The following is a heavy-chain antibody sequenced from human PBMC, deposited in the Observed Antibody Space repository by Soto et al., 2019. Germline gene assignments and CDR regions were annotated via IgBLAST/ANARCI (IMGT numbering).Heavy chain of an antibody. J-gene: IGHJ4*02. CDR3: ASPAGSTWYYFDY. CDR1: GGSISSSSYC. D-gene: IGHD2-8*01. V-gene: IGHV4-39*01. CDR2: ISYSGST. Sequence: PSETLSLTCTVSGGSISSSSYCWGWIRQPPGKGLEWIGSISYSGSTYYNPSLKSRVTISVDTSRNQFSLKLSSVTAADTAVYYCASPAGSTWYYFDYWGQGTLVTVSS.